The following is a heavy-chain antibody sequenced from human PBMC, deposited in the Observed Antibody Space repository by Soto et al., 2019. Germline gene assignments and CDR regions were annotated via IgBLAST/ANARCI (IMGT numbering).Heavy chain of an antibody. CDR3: AKDRVGGTFYTPLGF. CDR2: ITYDGSNK. V-gene: IGHV3-30*18. D-gene: IGHD1-7*01. CDR1: GFNLDNYG. Sequence: GGSLRLSCQASGFNLDNYGMHWVRQAPGKGLEWVAVITYDGSNKYYADSVKGRFTISRDNSKNTLSLHLNTLKPEDTAVYHCAKDRVGGTFYTPLGFWGQGTLVTVSS. J-gene: IGHJ4*02.